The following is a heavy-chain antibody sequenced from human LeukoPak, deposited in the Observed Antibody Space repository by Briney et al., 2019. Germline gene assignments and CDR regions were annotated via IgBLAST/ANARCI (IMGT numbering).Heavy chain of an antibody. CDR1: GGSINSDTYY. Sequence: PSETLPLTCTVSGGSINSDTYYWTWLRQPAGLGLEWIGRIYTTGSPKYNPSLASRVTISVDTSKNQFSLRLSSVTAADTAVYYCARDRGITTARGVPSWFDPWGQGTLVTVSS. V-gene: IGHV4-61*02. CDR2: IYTTGSP. D-gene: IGHD3-10*01. J-gene: IGHJ5*02. CDR3: ARDRGITTARGVPSWFDP.